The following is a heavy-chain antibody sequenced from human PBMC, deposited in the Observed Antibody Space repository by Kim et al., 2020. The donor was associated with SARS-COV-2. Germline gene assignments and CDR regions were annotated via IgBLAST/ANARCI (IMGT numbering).Heavy chain of an antibody. Sequence: SETLSLTCTVSGGSISSSSYYWGWIRQPPGKGLEWIGSIYYSGSTYYNPSLKSRVTISVDTSKNQFSLKLSSVTAADTAVYYCARMKGYYYDYGMDVWGQGTTVTVSS. J-gene: IGHJ6*02. CDR1: GGSISSSSYY. CDR3: ARMKGYYYDYGMDV. V-gene: IGHV4-39*01. CDR2: IYYSGST.